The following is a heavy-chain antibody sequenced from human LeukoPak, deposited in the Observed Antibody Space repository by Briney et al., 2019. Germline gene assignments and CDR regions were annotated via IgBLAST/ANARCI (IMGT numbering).Heavy chain of an antibody. D-gene: IGHD3-9*01. Sequence: SETLSLTCTVSGDSISDYYWSWIRQPPGKGLEWVAYLYYSGSTVYNPSLKSRVTISVDTSKKQISLKLSSVTAADSAVYYCVRRVRYFGQNDYWGQGTLVTVSP. V-gene: IGHV4-59*08. CDR1: GDSISDYY. J-gene: IGHJ4*02. CDR3: VRRVRYFGQNDY. CDR2: LYYSGST.